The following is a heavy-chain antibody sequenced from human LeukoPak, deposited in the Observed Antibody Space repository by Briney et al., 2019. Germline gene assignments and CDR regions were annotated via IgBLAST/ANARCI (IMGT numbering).Heavy chain of an antibody. CDR1: GYTFTSYD. Sequence: EASVKVSCKASGYTFTSYDINWVRQATGQGLEWMGWMNPNSGNTGYTQKFQGRVTMTRNTSISTAYMELSSLRSEDTAVYYCARGPRSTHGSWYHYYYYMDVWGKGTTVTVSS. V-gene: IGHV1-8*01. CDR3: ARGPRSTHGSWYHYYYYMDV. J-gene: IGHJ6*03. D-gene: IGHD6-13*01. CDR2: MNPNSGNT.